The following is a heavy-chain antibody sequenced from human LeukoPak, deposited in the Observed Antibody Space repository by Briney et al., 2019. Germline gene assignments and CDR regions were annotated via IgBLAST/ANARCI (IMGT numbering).Heavy chain of an antibody. D-gene: IGHD6-13*01. V-gene: IGHV1-8*01. CDR2: MNPNSGNT. J-gene: IGHJ4*02. CDR3: ARVGSIAAAGIYYFDY. Sequence: ASVKVSCKASGYTFTSYDINWVRQAPGQGLEWMGWMNPNSGNTGYAQKFQGRVTMTRNTSISTAYMELSSLRSEDTAVYYCARVGSIAAAGIYYFDYWGQGTLVTVSS. CDR1: GYTFTSYD.